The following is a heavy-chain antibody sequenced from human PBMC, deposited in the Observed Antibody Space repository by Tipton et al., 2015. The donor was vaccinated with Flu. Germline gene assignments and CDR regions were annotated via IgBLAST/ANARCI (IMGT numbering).Heavy chain of an antibody. D-gene: IGHD3-3*01. CDR2: IKDDGSEK. CDR3: ARDHPPSITVLGEITDYFGMAV. Sequence: LRLSCAASGFSFSSNWMSWVRQAPGKGLEWVANIKDDGSEKAYVDSVKGRFTISRDNAKNSLYLQMNSLRAEDTAVYYCARDHPPSITVLGEITDYFGMAVWGQGTTVTVSS. J-gene: IGHJ6*02. CDR1: GFSFSSNW. V-gene: IGHV3-7*03.